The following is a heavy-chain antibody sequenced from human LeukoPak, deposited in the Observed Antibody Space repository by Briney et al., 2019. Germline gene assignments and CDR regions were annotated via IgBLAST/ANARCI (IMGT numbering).Heavy chain of an antibody. V-gene: IGHV4-39*07. CDR2: IYYSGST. Sequence: SETLSLTCTVSGGSISSSSYYWGWIRQPPGKGLEWIGSIYYSGSTYYNPSLKSRVTISVDTSKNQFSLKLSSVTAADTAVYYCARDRPRSYSGSYYIFDYWGQGTLVTVSS. CDR1: GGSISSSSYY. CDR3: ARDRPRSYSGSYYIFDY. D-gene: IGHD1-26*01. J-gene: IGHJ4*02.